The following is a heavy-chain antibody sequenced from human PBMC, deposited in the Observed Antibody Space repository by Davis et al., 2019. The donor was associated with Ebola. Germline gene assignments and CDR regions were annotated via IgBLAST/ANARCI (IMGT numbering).Heavy chain of an antibody. V-gene: IGHV3-7*01. CDR2: IKQDGSEK. Sequence: GESLKISCAASGFTFSSYWMSWVRQAPGKGLEWVANIKQDGSEKYYVDSVKGRFTISRDNAKNSLYLQMNNLRAEDTAVYYCARKRSFDYWGQGTLVTVSS. CDR1: GFTFSSYW. J-gene: IGHJ4*02. CDR3: ARKRSFDY. D-gene: IGHD6-25*01.